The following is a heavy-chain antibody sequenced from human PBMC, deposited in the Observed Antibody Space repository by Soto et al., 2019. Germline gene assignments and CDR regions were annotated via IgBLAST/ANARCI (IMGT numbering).Heavy chain of an antibody. J-gene: IGHJ4*02. CDR2: ISAYNGNT. CDR3: ARALAAGDF. Sequence: ASVKVSCKASGYTFTSYGSSWVRQAPGQGLEWMGWISAYNGNTNYAQKLQGRVTLARDTSTSTVYLDLSSLRSEDTATYYCARALAAGDFSGQGTLLTLSS. CDR1: GYTFTSYG. V-gene: IGHV1-18*01. D-gene: IGHD3-3*02.